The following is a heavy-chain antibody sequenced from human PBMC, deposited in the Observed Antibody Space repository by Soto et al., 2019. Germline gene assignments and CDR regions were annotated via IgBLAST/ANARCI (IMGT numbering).Heavy chain of an antibody. CDR1: GGSISSYY. V-gene: IGHV4-59*01. D-gene: IGHD5-12*01. Sequence: QVQLQESGPGLVKPSETLSLTCTVSGGSISSYYWSWIRQPPGKGLEWIGCIYYSGSSNYNPSLKSRVTISVDTTKIQFSLKLSSVTAADTAVYYCARWLRPYYFDYWGQGTLVTVSS. CDR3: ARWLRPYYFDY. J-gene: IGHJ4*02. CDR2: IYYSGSS.